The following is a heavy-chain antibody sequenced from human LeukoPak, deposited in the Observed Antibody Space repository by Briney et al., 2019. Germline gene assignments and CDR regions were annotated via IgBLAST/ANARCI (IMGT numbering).Heavy chain of an antibody. D-gene: IGHD2-2*01. V-gene: IGHV3-49*04. CDR3: TRSRQLDY. CDR1: GFTFRSYE. J-gene: IGHJ4*02. CDR2: SRSKTYGGTT. Sequence: SLRLSCAASGFTFRSYEMNWVRQAPGKGLEWVGCSRSKTYGGTTEYAASVKGRFTISRDDSKSIAYLQMNSLKTEDTAVYYCTRSRQLDYWGQGTLVTVSS.